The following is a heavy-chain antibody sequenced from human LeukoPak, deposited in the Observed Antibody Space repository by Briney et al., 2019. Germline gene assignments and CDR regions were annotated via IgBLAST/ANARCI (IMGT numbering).Heavy chain of an antibody. Sequence: SETLSLTCTVSGGSISSSSYYWGWIRQPPGKGLEWIGSIYYSGSTYYNPSLKSRATMSVDTSKNQFSLKLSSVTAADTAVYYCASPIAAAGRGGDYWGQGTLVTVSS. J-gene: IGHJ4*02. D-gene: IGHD6-13*01. V-gene: IGHV4-39*01. CDR3: ASPIAAAGRGGDY. CDR1: GGSISSSSYY. CDR2: IYYSGST.